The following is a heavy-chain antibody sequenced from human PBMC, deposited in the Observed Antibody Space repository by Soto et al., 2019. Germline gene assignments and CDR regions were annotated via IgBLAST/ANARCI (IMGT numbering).Heavy chain of an antibody. CDR3: ARADYATGSYYPDY. CDR1: GGSVRRGNYY. D-gene: IGHD3-10*01. J-gene: IGHJ4*02. Sequence: QVQLQESGPGLVKPSQTLSLTCTVSGGSVRRGNYYWSWIRQFPGKGLEWIGYISNSGRTHYNPSLMSRITILVDRSKNQFFLELRSVTAADTALYYCARADYATGSYYPDYWGQGTLVTVSS. V-gene: IGHV4-31*03. CDR2: ISNSGRT.